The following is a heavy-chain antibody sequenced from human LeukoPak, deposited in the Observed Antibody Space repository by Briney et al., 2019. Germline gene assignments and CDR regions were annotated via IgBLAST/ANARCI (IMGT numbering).Heavy chain of an antibody. V-gene: IGHV3-30-3*01. CDR2: ISSDGSDK. J-gene: IGHJ4*02. CDR3: ARDYPADH. Sequence: GRPLRLSCAASGFTFSRFPMPWVRQAPGKGLEWVALISSDGSDKKYADSVKGRFTISRDNSKNTLYLQMHSLRVEDTAVYYCARDYPADHWGQGTLVTVSS. CDR1: GFTFSRFP.